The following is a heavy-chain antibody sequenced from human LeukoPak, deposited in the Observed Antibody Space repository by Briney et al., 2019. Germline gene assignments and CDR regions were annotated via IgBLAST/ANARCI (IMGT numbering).Heavy chain of an antibody. CDR1: GYTFTSYD. Sequence: GASVRVSCKASGYTFTSYDINWVRQATGQGLEWMGWMNPNSGNTGYAQKFQGRVTMTRNTSISTAYMELSSLRSEDTAVYYCARAGRDGYNVVWFDPWGQGTLVTVSS. J-gene: IGHJ5*02. CDR2: MNPNSGNT. CDR3: ARAGRDGYNVVWFDP. D-gene: IGHD5-24*01. V-gene: IGHV1-8*01.